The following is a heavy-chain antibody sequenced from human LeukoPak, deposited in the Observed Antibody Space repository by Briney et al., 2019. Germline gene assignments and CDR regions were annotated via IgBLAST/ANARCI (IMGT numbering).Heavy chain of an antibody. Sequence: GGSLRLSCAASGFTFSSYDMHWVRQTTTKGLEWVSAIGTAGDTYYPDSVKGRFTISRDNSKNTVYLQMNTLRAEDTALYYCARGTSGTYFSVAFDIWGQGTMVTVSS. V-gene: IGHV3-13*04. D-gene: IGHD1-26*01. CDR3: ARGTSGTYFSVAFDI. CDR1: GFTFSSYD. CDR2: IGTAGDT. J-gene: IGHJ3*02.